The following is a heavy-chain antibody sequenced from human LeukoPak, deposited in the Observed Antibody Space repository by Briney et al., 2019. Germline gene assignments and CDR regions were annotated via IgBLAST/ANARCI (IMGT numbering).Heavy chain of an antibody. CDR3: ARLLSGSYRE. CDR1: GGSISSYY. Sequence: SETLSLTCTVSGGSISSYYWSWIRQPPGKGLEWIGYIYTSRSTNYNPSLKSRVTISVDTSKNQFSLKLSSVTAADTAVYYCARLLSGSYREWGQGTLVTVSS. CDR2: IYTSRST. D-gene: IGHD1-26*01. V-gene: IGHV4-4*09. J-gene: IGHJ4*02.